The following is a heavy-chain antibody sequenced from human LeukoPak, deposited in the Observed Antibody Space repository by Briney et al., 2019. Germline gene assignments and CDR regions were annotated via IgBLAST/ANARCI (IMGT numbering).Heavy chain of an antibody. CDR3: AREEPLKYDFWSGYPPDY. D-gene: IGHD3-3*01. V-gene: IGHV1-46*01. Sequence: ASVKVSCKASGYTFTSYYMHWVRQAPGQGLEWMGIINPSGGSTSYAQKFQGRVTMTRDTSISTAYMELSRLRSDDTAVYYCAREEPLKYDFWSGYPPDYWGQGTLVTVSS. J-gene: IGHJ4*02. CDR2: INPSGGST. CDR1: GYTFTSYY.